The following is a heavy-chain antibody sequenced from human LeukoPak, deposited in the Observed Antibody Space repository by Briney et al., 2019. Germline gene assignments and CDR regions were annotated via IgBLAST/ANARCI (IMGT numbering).Heavy chain of an antibody. J-gene: IGHJ5*02. Sequence: PSETPSLTSTVSIGSLSIYNCGSIRPPPRGRLWCIGEINHSGSNNYNTSLKSRVTISVDTSKNQFSLKLSSVTAADTAVYYCARGPGYYDRGFDPWGQGTLVTVSS. CDR3: ARGPGYYDRGFDP. D-gene: IGHD3-22*01. CDR1: IGSLSIYN. CDR2: INHSGSN. V-gene: IGHV4-34*01.